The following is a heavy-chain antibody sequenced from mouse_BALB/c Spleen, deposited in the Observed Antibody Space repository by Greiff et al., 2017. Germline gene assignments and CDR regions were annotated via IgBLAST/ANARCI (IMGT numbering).Heavy chain of an antibody. Sequence: VQLQQSGAELVRPGASVTLSCKASGYTFTDYEMHWVKQTPVHGLEWIGAIDPETGGTAYNQKFKGKATLTADKSSSTAYMELRSLTSEDSAVYYCTRSTMITTDWAYWGQGTLVTVSA. CDR1: GYTFTDYE. CDR3: TRSTMITTDWAY. CDR2: IDPETGGT. J-gene: IGHJ3*01. V-gene: IGHV1-15*01. D-gene: IGHD2-4*01.